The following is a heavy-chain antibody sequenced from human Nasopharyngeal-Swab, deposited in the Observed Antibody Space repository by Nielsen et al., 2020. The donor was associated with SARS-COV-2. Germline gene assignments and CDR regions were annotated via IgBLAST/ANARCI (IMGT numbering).Heavy chain of an antibody. CDR1: GGFISNYY. V-gene: IGHV4-59*12. CDR3: ARDDSSGYYWGAFDI. D-gene: IGHD3-22*01. CDR2: IYYSGST. J-gene: IGHJ3*02. Sequence: SETLSLTCTVSGGFISNYYWSWIRQPPGKGLEWIGYIYYSGSTYYNPSLKSRVTISVDTSKNQFSLKLSSVTAADTAVYYCARDDSSGYYWGAFDIWGQGTMVTVSS.